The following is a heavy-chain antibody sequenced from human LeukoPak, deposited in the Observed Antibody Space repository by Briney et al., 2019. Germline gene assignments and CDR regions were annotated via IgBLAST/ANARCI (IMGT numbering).Heavy chain of an antibody. CDR3: ARRDYDYVWGSYRAFDI. CDR2: INHSGST. V-gene: IGHV4-34*01. Sequence: SETLSLTCAVYGGSFSGYYWSWIRQPPGKGLEWIGEINHSGSTNYNPSLKSRVTISVDTSKNQFSLKLSSGTAADTAAYYCARRDYDYVWGSYRAFDIWGQGTMVTVSS. CDR1: GGSFSGYY. D-gene: IGHD3-16*02. J-gene: IGHJ3*02.